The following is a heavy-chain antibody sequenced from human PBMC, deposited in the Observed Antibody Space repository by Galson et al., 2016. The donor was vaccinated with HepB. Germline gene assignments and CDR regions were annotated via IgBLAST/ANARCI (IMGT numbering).Heavy chain of an antibody. CDR3: VHTRRMITEVRGFVAWFDP. V-gene: IGHV2-5*01. CDR1: GFSLSTTGVG. J-gene: IGHJ5*02. D-gene: IGHD3-16*01. CDR2: IYWNGDK. Sequence: PALVKPTQTLTLTCSFSGFSLSTTGVGVGWIRQPPGKALERLALIYWNGDKRFSPSLESRLTITSDTSKNQVVLTMTNMEPVDTAIYYCVHTRRMITEVRGFVAWFDPWGQGTLVTVSS.